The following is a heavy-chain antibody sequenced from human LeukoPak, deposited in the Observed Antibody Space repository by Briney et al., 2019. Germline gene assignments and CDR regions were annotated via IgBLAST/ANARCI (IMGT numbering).Heavy chain of an antibody. J-gene: IGHJ1*01. D-gene: IGHD6-13*01. V-gene: IGHV4-4*09. CDR2: IYTSGST. Sequence: SETLSFTCTVSGGSISSYYWSWIRQPPGKGLEWIGYIYTSGSTNYNPSLKSRVTISVDTSKNQFSLKLSSVTAADTAVCYCASTSRIAAAGSRAAEYFQHWGQGTLVTVSS. CDR1: GGSISSYY. CDR3: ASTSRIAAAGSRAAEYFQH.